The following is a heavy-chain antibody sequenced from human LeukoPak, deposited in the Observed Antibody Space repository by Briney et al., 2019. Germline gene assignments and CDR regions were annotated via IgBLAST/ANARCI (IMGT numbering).Heavy chain of an antibody. CDR1: GFTFSSYA. D-gene: IGHD3-3*01. J-gene: IGHJ4*02. CDR3: ARDFWRLPDY. Sequence: QPGRSLRLACAASGFTFSSYAMFWVRQAPGKGLEWVTIISKDGSDTFYADSVKGRFTISRDNSKNTLYLQLNSLTTEDTALYYCARDFWRLPDYWGQGTLVTVSS. CDR2: ISKDGSDT. V-gene: IGHV3-30-3*01.